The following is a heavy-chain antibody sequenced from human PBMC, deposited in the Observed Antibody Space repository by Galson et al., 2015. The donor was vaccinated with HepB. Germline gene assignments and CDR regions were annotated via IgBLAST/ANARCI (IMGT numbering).Heavy chain of an antibody. CDR2: INTNTGNP. CDR3: ARDGARRFYNWFDP. D-gene: IGHD1-14*01. Sequence: SVKVSCKASGYNFTNYAMNWVRQAPGQGLEWMGWINTNTGNPTYAQGFTGRFVFSLDTSVSTAYLQISSLKAEDTAVYYCARDGARRFYNWFDPWVQGTLSTVSS. J-gene: IGHJ5*02. V-gene: IGHV7-4-1*02. CDR1: GYNFTNYA.